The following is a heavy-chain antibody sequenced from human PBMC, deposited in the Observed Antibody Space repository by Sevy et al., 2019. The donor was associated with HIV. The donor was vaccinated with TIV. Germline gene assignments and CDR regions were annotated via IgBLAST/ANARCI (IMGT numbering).Heavy chain of an antibody. Sequence: SETLSLTCTVSGGSISSGGYYWSWIRQHPGKGLEWIASISYSGNTYYNPSLKSRTTMSIDTSKNQFFLTLNSVTAPDAAVYYCARSNPYYDFWSGYMTSGYFDFWGPGTLVTVS. CDR1: GGSISSGGYY. J-gene: IGHJ4*02. V-gene: IGHV4-39*01. CDR2: ISYSGNT. D-gene: IGHD3-3*01. CDR3: ARSNPYYDFWSGYMTSGYFDF.